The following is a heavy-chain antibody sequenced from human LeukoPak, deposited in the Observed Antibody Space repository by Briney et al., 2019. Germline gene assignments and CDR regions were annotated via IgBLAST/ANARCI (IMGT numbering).Heavy chain of an antibody. Sequence: GGSLRLSCAASGFTFHNYATSWVRQAPGKGLEWVSAISSSGDITFYADSVRGRFTISRDNSRYTLYLQMNSLRAEDAAMYYCAKDRPNYHESNGHYYRRNGDSWGQGTLVTVSS. J-gene: IGHJ5*01. D-gene: IGHD3-22*01. CDR2: ISSSGDIT. CDR3: AKDRPNYHESNGHYYRRNGDS. CDR1: GFTFHNYA. V-gene: IGHV3-23*01.